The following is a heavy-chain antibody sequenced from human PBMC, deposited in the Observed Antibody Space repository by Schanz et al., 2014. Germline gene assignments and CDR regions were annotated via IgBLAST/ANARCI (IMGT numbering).Heavy chain of an antibody. V-gene: IGHV3-33*06. CDR1: GFTFSDYY. CDR3: AKGQLLSYYFDY. Sequence: QVQLVESGGGLVKPGGSLRLSCAASGFTFSDYYMSWIRQAPGKGLEWVAVVWYDGSNKFYADSVKGRFTISRDNSKNTLYLQMNSLRAEDTAVYYCAKGQLLSYYFDYWGQGTLVTVSS. J-gene: IGHJ4*02. D-gene: IGHD2-21*01. CDR2: VWYDGSNK.